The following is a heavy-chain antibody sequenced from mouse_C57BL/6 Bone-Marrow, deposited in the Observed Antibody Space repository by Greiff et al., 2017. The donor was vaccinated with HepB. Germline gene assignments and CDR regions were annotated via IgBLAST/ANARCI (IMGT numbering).Heavy chain of an antibody. CDR1: GFTFSSYG. Sequence: EVQLQQPGGDLVKPGGSLKLSCAASGFTFSSYGMSWVRQTPDKSLEWVATISSGGSYTYYPDSVKGRFTISRDNAKNTYYLQMSRLTSEDTALYYVARHYLTGRDYWGQGTTLTVSP. D-gene: IGHD4-1*01. V-gene: IGHV5-6*01. CDR3: ARHYLTGRDY. CDR2: ISSGGSYT. J-gene: IGHJ2*01.